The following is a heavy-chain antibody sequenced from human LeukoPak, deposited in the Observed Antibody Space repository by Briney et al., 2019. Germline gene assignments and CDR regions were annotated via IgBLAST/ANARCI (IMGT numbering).Heavy chain of an antibody. CDR1: GFTFSEYA. Sequence: PGGSLRLSCAASGFTFSEYAMHWVRQAPGKGLEWVAVISYDGRQKYYGDSVKGRFTISGDNPKNTLYLQMNSLRDDDTAVYYCARVFLERLTSGYFDNWGQGTLVTVSP. CDR3: ARVFLERLTSGYFDN. V-gene: IGHV3-30-3*01. CDR2: ISYDGRQK. D-gene: IGHD3-3*01. J-gene: IGHJ4*02.